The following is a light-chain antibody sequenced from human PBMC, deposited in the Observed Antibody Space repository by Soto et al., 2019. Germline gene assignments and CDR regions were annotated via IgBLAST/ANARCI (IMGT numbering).Light chain of an antibody. CDR2: EVN. J-gene: IGLJ1*01. V-gene: IGLV2-14*01. CDR1: SRDVGGYNY. Sequence: QSALTQPASVSGSPGQSITISCTGTSRDVGGYNYVSWYQQHSGKAPKLIIYEVNNRPSGVSNRFSGSKSGNTASLTISGLQAEDEADYYCSSYTSGSTYVFGTGTKVTVL. CDR3: SSYTSGSTYV.